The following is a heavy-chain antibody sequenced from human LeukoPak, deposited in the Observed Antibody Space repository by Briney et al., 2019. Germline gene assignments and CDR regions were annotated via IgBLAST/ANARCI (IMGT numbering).Heavy chain of an antibody. CDR3: ARDLDSSGYYFRGFDH. CDR2: INPNNDGT. V-gene: IGHV1-2*02. J-gene: IGHJ5*02. Sequence: ASVKVSCKASGYTFNGYYMHWVRQAPGQGLEWMGWINPNNDGTNYAQKFQGRVTMTRDTSINTAYMELSRLRSDDTAVYYCARDLDSSGYYFRGFDHWGQGTLVTVSS. D-gene: IGHD3-22*01. CDR1: GYTFNGYY.